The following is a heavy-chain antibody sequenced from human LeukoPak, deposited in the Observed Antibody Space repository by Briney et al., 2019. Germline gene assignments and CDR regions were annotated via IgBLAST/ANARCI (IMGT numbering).Heavy chain of an antibody. CDR1: GFTFNSYW. CDR3: ARGPPLATVGAFFDY. V-gene: IGHV3-7*01. Sequence: PGGSLRLSCAASGFTFNSYWMSWVRQAPGKGLEWVANVQQEGSEKYYLDSVKGRFTISRDNAKNSVYLQMNSLRAEDTAVYYCARGPPLATVGAFFDYWGQGTLVTVSS. J-gene: IGHJ4*02. CDR2: VQQEGSEK. D-gene: IGHD4-23*01.